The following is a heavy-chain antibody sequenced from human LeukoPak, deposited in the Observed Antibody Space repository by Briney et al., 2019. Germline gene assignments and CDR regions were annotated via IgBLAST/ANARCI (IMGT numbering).Heavy chain of an antibody. V-gene: IGHV3-23*01. Sequence: GGSLRLSCAASGFTFSNYAMSWVRQAPGKGLEWVSAIGGSGDITYYADSVKGRFTISRDNSKNTLYLQMNSLRAEDTAVYYCAKDSFYDFWSGYYPNNWFDPWGQGTLVTVSS. CDR3: AKDSFYDFWSGYYPNNWFDP. CDR2: IGGSGDIT. CDR1: GFTFSNYA. D-gene: IGHD3-3*01. J-gene: IGHJ5*02.